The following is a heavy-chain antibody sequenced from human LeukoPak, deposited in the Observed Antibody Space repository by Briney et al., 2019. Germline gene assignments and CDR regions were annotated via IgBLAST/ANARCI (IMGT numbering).Heavy chain of an antibody. CDR3: ARLGRRGNWFDP. CDR2: ISYDGSNK. D-gene: IGHD1-26*01. V-gene: IGHV3-30-3*01. CDR1: GFTFSSFA. Sequence: GGSLRLSCAASGFTFSSFAMHWVRQAPGKGLEWVAVISYDGSNKYYADSVKGRFTISRDNSKNTLYLQMNSLRAEDTAVYYCARLGRRGNWFDPWGQGTLVTVSS. J-gene: IGHJ5*02.